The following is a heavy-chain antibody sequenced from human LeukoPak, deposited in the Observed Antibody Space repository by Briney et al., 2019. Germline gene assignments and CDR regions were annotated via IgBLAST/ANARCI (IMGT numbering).Heavy chain of an antibody. Sequence: SETLSLTCTVSGGSISSSSYYWGWIRQPTGKGLEWIGEIYHSGSTNYNPSLKSRVTISVDKSKNQFSLKLSSVTAADTAVYYCARERARGAYYYDSSPPLWGQGTLVTVSS. CDR1: GGSISSSSYY. CDR3: ARERARGAYYYDSSPPL. V-gene: IGHV4-39*07. CDR2: IYHSGST. D-gene: IGHD3-22*01. J-gene: IGHJ4*02.